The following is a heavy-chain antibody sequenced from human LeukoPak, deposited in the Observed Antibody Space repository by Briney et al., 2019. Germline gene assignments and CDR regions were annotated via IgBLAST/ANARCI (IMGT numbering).Heavy chain of an antibody. CDR2: IYYSGST. J-gene: IGHJ5*02. CDR3: ARQPIDTFYGSGSYSGEWFDP. Sequence: SETLSLTCTVSGGSISSSSYYWGWIRQPPGKGLEWIGSIYYSGSTYYNPSLKSRVTISVDTSKNQFSLKLSFVTAADTAVYYCARQPIDTFYGSGSYSGEWFDPWGQGTLVTVSS. V-gene: IGHV4-39*07. D-gene: IGHD3-10*01. CDR1: GGSISSSSYY.